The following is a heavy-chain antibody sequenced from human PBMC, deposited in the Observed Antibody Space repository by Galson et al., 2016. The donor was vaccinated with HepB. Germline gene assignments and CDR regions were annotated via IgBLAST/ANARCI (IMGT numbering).Heavy chain of an antibody. J-gene: IGHJ6*02. V-gene: IGHV1-18*01. CDR3: ARVDIVVVPDNAYYFYGMDV. CDR1: GYTFTNYG. D-gene: IGHD2-2*01. CDR2: ISGYNGKT. Sequence: CKASGYTFTNYGISWVRQAPGQGLEWMGWISGYNGKTNHEQKFQGRLTMTTDTSTSTAYMELRSLRSDDTAVYYCARVDIVVVPDNAYYFYGMDVWGQGTTVTVSS.